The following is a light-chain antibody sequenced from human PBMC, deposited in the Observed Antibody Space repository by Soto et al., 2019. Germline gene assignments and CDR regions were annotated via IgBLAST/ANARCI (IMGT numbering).Light chain of an antibody. V-gene: IGKV3-20*01. J-gene: IGKJ1*01. CDR1: QSVSNNY. CDR3: KQYGSSPQT. CDR2: GAS. Sequence: EIVLTQSPGTLSLSPGERATLSCRASQSVSNNYLAWYQQKPGQAHRLLIYGASTRATGIQARFSGSGSGTDFTLAISRLEPEDFAVYYCKQYGSSPQTFGQGTKVDIK.